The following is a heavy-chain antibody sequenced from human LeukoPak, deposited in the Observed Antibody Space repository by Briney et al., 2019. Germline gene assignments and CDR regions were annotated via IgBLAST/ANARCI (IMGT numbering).Heavy chain of an antibody. Sequence: SETLSLTCTVSGGSISSYYWSWIRQPAGKGLEWIGRIYTSGSTNYNPSLKSRVTISVDTSKNQFSLKLSSVTAADTAVYYCARNVRYDFWSGCLDDYWGQGTLVTVSS. CDR3: ARNVRYDFWSGCLDDY. CDR1: GGSISSYY. CDR2: IYTSGST. D-gene: IGHD3-3*01. V-gene: IGHV4-4*07. J-gene: IGHJ4*02.